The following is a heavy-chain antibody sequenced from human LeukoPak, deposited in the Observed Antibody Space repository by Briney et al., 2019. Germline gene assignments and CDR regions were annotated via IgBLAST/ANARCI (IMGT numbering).Heavy chain of an antibody. Sequence: GGSLRLSCAASGFTFSNYGMNWVRQAPGKGLEWVSYISSSSSTIYYADSVKGRFTISRDNAKNSLYLQMNSLRAQDTALYYCARDGPYCCGDCYYYYYMDVWGKGTTVTVSS. CDR2: ISSSSSTI. V-gene: IGHV3-48*01. D-gene: IGHD2-21*02. CDR3: ARDGPYCCGDCYYYYYMDV. CDR1: GFTFSNYG. J-gene: IGHJ6*03.